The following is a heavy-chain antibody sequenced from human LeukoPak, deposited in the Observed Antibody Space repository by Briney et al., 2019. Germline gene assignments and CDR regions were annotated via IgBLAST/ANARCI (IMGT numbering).Heavy chain of an antibody. CDR3: ARPPGYSSGWYHD. CDR1: GGSFSGYY. D-gene: IGHD6-19*01. J-gene: IGHJ4*02. Sequence: SETLSLTCAVYGGSFSGYYWSWIRQPPGKGLEWIGEINHSGSTNYNPSLKSRVTISVDTSKNQFSLKLSSVTAADTAVYYCARPPGYSSGWYHDWGQGTLVTVFS. V-gene: IGHV4-34*01. CDR2: INHSGST.